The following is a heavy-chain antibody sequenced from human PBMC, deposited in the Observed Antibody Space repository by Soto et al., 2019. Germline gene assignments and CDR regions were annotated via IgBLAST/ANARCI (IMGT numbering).Heavy chain of an antibody. V-gene: IGHV3-30-3*01. CDR3: ARDRSSSYSYAMDL. D-gene: IGHD3-10*01. J-gene: IGHJ6*02. CDR2: ISYDGTRK. Sequence: QVQLVESGGGVVQPGRSLRLSCAASGFSFSISPMHWVRQAPGKGPEWVALISYDGTRKYFRDSVRGRFTISRDSAKNKVYLQMNNLRGDDSALYFCARDRSSSYSYAMDLWGQGTTVTVSS. CDR1: GFSFSISP.